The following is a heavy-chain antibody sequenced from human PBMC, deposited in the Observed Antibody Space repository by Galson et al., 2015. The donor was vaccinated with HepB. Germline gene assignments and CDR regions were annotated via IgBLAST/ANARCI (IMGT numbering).Heavy chain of an antibody. V-gene: IGHV3-21*01. D-gene: IGHD2-2*01. CDR3: ARVSGYCSSTSCLASYYGMDV. CDR1: GFTFSSYS. Sequence: SLRLSCAASGFTFSSYSMNWVRQAPGKGLEWVSSISSSSSYIYYADSVKGRFTISRDNAKNSLYLQMNSLRAEDTAVYYCARVSGYCSSTSCLASYYGMDVWGQGTTVTVSS. CDR2: ISSSSSYI. J-gene: IGHJ6*02.